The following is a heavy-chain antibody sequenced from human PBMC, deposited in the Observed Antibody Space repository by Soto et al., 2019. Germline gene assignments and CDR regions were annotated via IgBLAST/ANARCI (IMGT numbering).Heavy chain of an antibody. Sequence: GGSLRLSCAASGFTFSSYAMSWVRQAPGKGLEWVSAISGSGGSTHYADSVKGRFTISRDNSKNTLYLQMNSLRAEDTAVYYCAKTRGSGWYWETSDYWGQGTLVTVS. V-gene: IGHV3-23*01. J-gene: IGHJ4*02. CDR2: ISGSGGST. CDR1: GFTFSSYA. CDR3: AKTRGSGWYWETSDY. D-gene: IGHD6-19*01.